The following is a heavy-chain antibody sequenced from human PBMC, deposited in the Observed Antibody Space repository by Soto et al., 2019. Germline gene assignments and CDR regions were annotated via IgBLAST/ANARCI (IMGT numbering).Heavy chain of an antibody. CDR3: VRDGDSSGWAPLWFDP. Sequence: EVQLVQSGGGLVQLGGSLRLSCAASGFTLSNHEMNWVRQAPGKGLEWVAYIGSSSSPKYYADSVKGRFTISRDNAKNSLYLHMNSLRADDTAVYYCVRDGDSSGWAPLWFDPWGQGTQVTVSS. CDR1: GFTLSNHE. CDR2: IGSSSSPK. V-gene: IGHV3-48*03. D-gene: IGHD6-19*01. J-gene: IGHJ5*02.